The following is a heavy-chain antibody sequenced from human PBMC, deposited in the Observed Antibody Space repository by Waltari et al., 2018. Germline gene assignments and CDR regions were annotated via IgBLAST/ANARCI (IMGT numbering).Heavy chain of an antibody. CDR3: AREMIGAMVTLDAFDI. V-gene: IGHV4-39*02. D-gene: IGHD5-18*01. Sequence: QLQLQESGPGLVKPSETLSLTCTVSGGSISSSSYYWGWIRQPPGTGLEWIGSIYYSGSTYYNPSLKSRVTISVDTSKNQFSLKLSSVTAADTAVYYCAREMIGAMVTLDAFDIWGQGTMVTVSS. CDR2: IYYSGST. CDR1: GGSISSSSYY. J-gene: IGHJ3*02.